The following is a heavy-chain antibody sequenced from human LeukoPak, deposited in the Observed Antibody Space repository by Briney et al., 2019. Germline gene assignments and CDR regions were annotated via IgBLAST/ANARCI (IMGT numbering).Heavy chain of an antibody. CDR1: GYTFTSYD. D-gene: IGHD3-10*01. CDR3: ARFLWFGESSGFDP. CDR2: MNPNSGNT. J-gene: IGHJ5*02. Sequence: AAVKVSCKASGYTFTSYDINWVRQATVQGLERMGWMNPNSGNTGYAQKFQGRVTITRNTSISTAYMELSSLRSEDTAVYHCARFLWFGESSGFDPWGQGTLVTVSS. V-gene: IGHV1-8*03.